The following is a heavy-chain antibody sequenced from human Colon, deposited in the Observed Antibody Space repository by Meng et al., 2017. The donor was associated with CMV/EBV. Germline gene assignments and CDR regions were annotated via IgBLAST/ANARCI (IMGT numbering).Heavy chain of an antibody. CDR2: MDPTTGCT. CDR1: GYSFTGYY. Sequence: QVRLVESGAGVRMPGASVKVSCKASGYSFTGYYIHWVRQAPGQGLEWMGWMDPTTGCTDYAQKFQGTVTMTRDTSISTAYLELSRLTSDDTAVYYCASHSSYVWGSHHWGQGTLVTVSS. CDR3: ASHSSYVWGSHH. D-gene: IGHD3-16*01. J-gene: IGHJ1*01. V-gene: IGHV1-2*02.